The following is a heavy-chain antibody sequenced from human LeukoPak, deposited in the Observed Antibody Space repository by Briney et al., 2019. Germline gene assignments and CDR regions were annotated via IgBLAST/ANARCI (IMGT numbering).Heavy chain of an antibody. CDR2: IKQDGSEK. CDR3: ARHLSGITGYTYGRGIDY. V-gene: IGHV3-7*01. Sequence: GGSLRLSCAASGISFSSYWMTWVRQAPGKGLEWVASIKQDGSEKWYVDSVKGRFTISRDNTKNSVYLQMNSLRVEDTAVYYCARHLSGITGYTYGRGIDYWGQGTLLTVSS. CDR1: GISFSSYW. J-gene: IGHJ4*02. D-gene: IGHD5-18*01.